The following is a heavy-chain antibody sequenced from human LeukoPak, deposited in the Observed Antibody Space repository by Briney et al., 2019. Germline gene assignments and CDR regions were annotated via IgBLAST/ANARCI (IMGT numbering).Heavy chain of an antibody. D-gene: IGHD3-10*01. CDR3: ARETGFGAVPLTYYYYYMDV. V-gene: IGHV3-48*04. CDR2: ISHSSSTI. CDR1: GFTFSSYS. J-gene: IGHJ6*03. Sequence: GGSLRLSCAASGFTFSSYSMNWVRQAPGKGLEWVSYISHSSSTIYYADSVKGRFTISRDNAKNSLYLQMNSLRAEDTAVYYCARETGFGAVPLTYYYYYMDVWGKGTTVTVSS.